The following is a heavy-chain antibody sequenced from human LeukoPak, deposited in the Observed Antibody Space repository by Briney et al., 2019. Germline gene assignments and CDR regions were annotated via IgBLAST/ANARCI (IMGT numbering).Heavy chain of an antibody. J-gene: IGHJ4*02. CDR3: ARTRGGLLDYFDY. CDR1: GFTFKNYA. V-gene: IGHV3-23*01. D-gene: IGHD3-10*01. CDR2: ITNTGGTT. Sequence: GGSLRLSCAASGFTFKNYAMRWFRQAPGKGLEWFSAITNTGGTTYYADSVKGRFTTSRDKSKNTVYLQMSSLRAEDTAVYYCARTRGGLLDYFDYWGQGALVTVSS.